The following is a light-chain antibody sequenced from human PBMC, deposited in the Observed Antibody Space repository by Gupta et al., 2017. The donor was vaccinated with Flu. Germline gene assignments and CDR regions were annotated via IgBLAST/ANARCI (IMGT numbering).Light chain of an antibody. J-gene: IGKJ3*01. Sequence: DIQLTQSPSSLSASVGDRVTISCRASQRISNYLAWYQQKPGKVPKLLIYTATTLHSGVPSRFSGSGSGTDFTLTISSLQPEDVATYYCQKYNNAPFTVGPGTKVDIK. CDR2: TAT. CDR3: QKYNNAPFT. CDR1: QRISNY. V-gene: IGKV1-27*01.